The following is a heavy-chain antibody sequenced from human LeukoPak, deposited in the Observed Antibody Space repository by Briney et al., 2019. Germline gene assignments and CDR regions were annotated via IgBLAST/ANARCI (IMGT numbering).Heavy chain of an antibody. CDR2: IYHSGST. V-gene: IGHV4-30-2*01. CDR3: ARGVSATLYIDY. D-gene: IGHD6-6*01. J-gene: IGHJ4*02. CDR1: GGSVRSGSYY. Sequence: SETLSLTCTVSGGSVRSGSYYWSWIRQPPGKGLEWIGYIYHSGSTYYNPSLKSRVTISVDRSKNQFSLKLSSVTAADTAVYYCARGVSATLYIDYWGQGTLVTVSS.